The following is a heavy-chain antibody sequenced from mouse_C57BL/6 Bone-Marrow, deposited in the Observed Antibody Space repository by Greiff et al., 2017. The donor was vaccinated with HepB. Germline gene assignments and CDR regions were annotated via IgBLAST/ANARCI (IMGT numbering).Heavy chain of an antibody. CDR1: GYTFTSYW. CDR2: IYPSDSET. V-gene: IGHV1-61*01. CDR3: ACTPWWLLSMDY. J-gene: IGHJ4*01. D-gene: IGHD2-3*01. Sequence: QVQLQQPGAELVRPGSSVKLSCKASGYTFTSYWMDWVKQRPGQGLEWIGNIYPSDSETHYNQKFKDKATLTVDKSSSTAYMQLSSLTSEDSAVYYCACTPWWLLSMDYWGQGTSVTVSS.